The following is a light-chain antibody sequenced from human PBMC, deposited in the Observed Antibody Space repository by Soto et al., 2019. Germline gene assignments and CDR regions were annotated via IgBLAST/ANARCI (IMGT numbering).Light chain of an antibody. CDR2: AAS. J-gene: IGKJ1*01. V-gene: IGKV3-20*01. CDR3: QQYGSSPRT. Sequence: EIVLTQSPGTLSLSPGERATLSCRASQSVSSSKVAWYQQKPGQAPRLLIYAASSTAAGIPDRFSGSGSGTDFTLTISRLEPEDVAVYYCQQYGSSPRTFGQGTKVKGK. CDR1: QSVSSSK.